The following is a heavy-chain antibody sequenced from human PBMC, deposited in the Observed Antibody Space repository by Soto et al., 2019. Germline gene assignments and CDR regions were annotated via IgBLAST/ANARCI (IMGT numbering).Heavy chain of an antibody. CDR2: ISSSSTYI. CDR1: GFTFSTYS. J-gene: IGHJ4*02. CDR3: ARMNDFWSGYYTSPPYFDY. V-gene: IGHV3-21*01. D-gene: IGHD3-3*01. Sequence: PGGSLRLSCAASGFTFSTYSINWVRQAPGKGLEWVSSISSSSTYIYYADSVRGRFTISRDNAKNSLCLQMNSLRAEDTAVYYCARMNDFWSGYYTSPPYFDYWGQGTLVTVSS.